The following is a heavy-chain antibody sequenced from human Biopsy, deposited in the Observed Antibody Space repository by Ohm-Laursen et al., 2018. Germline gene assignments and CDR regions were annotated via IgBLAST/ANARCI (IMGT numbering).Heavy chain of an antibody. V-gene: IGHV1-69*04. J-gene: IGHJ4*02. CDR1: GGRSTNYA. CDR2: IVPILGHL. CDR3: AADAYDYYTEFDY. Sequence: SVKVSCKASGGRSTNYAFSWVRQAPGQGLEWVGRIVPILGHLNYAQRFQGRVSITADKSTSYVYMELSRLTSGEWAVYYWAADAYDYYTEFDYWGPGTLVTVSS. D-gene: IGHD3-3*01.